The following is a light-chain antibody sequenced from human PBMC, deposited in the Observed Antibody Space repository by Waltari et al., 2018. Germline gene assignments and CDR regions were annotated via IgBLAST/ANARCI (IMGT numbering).Light chain of an antibody. J-gene: IGLJ3*02. CDR2: PVD. CDR3: CSYAGNKWL. CDR1: SGDVGMVNL. Sequence: QSALTQPASVSGSPGQSITISCSGPSGDVGMVNLVSWYQQPPGKAPQHIIYPVDDRPSGVSYRFSASKSGHTASLTISGLQPEDEADYYCCSYAGNKWLFGGGTKVTVL. V-gene: IGLV2-23*02.